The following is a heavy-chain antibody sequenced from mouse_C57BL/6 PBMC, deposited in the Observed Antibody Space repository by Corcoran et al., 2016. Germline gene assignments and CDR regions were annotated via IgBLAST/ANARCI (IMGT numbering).Heavy chain of an antibody. V-gene: IGHV9-3*01. CDR1: GYTFTTYG. CDR2: INTYSGVP. J-gene: IGHJ1*03. Sequence: QIQLVQSGPELKKPGETVKISCKASGYTFTTYGMSWVKQAPGKGLKWMGWINTYSGVPTDADDFKGRFAFSLETSASTAYLQINNLKNEDTATYFCARRDYGSRYFDVWGTGTTVTVSS. D-gene: IGHD1-1*01. CDR3: ARRDYGSRYFDV.